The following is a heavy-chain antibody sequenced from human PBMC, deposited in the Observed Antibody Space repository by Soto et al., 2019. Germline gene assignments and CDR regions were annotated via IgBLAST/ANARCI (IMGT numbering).Heavy chain of an antibody. CDR2: FDPEDGET. V-gene: IGHV1-24*01. CDR3: ATYATMITFGGVIDNDAFDI. J-gene: IGHJ3*02. CDR1: GYTLTELS. Sequence: EASVKVSCKVPGYTLTELSIHWVRQAPGKGLEWMGGFDPEDGETIYAQKFQGRVTMTEDTSTDTAYMELSSLRSEDTAVYYCATYATMITFGGVIDNDAFDIWGQGTMVTVSS. D-gene: IGHD3-16*02.